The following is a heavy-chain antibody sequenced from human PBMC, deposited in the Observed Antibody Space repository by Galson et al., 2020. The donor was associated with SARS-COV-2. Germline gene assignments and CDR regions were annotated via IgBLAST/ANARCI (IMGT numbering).Heavy chain of an antibody. CDR2: IYSGGST. J-gene: IGHJ4*02. CDR1: GFTVSSNY. V-gene: IGHV3-53*01. Sequence: QLGESLKISCAASGFTVSSNYMSWVRQAPGKGLEWVSVIYSGGSTYYADSVKGRFTISRDNSKNTLYLQMNSLRAEDTAVYYCAREADSSWYYFDYWGQGTLVTVSS. D-gene: IGHD6-13*01. CDR3: AREADSSWYYFDY.